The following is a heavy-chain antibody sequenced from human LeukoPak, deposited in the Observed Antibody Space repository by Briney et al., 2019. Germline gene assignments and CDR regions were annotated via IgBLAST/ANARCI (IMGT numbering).Heavy chain of an antibody. Sequence: LAGGSLRLSCAASGFTFSSYAMSWVRQAPGKGLEWVSAISGSGGSTYYADSVKGRFTISRDNSKNTLYLQMNSLRAEDTAVYYCAKSGDGYNRPQYFDYWGQGTLVTVSS. CDR2: ISGSGGST. CDR1: GFTFSSYA. CDR3: AKSGDGYNRPQYFDY. V-gene: IGHV3-23*01. D-gene: IGHD5-24*01. J-gene: IGHJ4*02.